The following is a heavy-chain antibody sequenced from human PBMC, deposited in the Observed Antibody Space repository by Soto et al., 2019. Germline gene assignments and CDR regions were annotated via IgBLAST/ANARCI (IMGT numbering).Heavy chain of an antibody. CDR2: IYYSGST. J-gene: IGHJ6*02. CDR1: GGNISSGDYY. D-gene: IGHD3-10*01. Sequence: TVSGGNISSGDYYWSLIRQPPGKGLEWIGYIYYSGSTYYNPSLKSRVTISVDTSKNQFSLKLSSVTAADTAVYYCAREGSYYGSRDGMDVWGQGTTVTVSS. V-gene: IGHV4-30-4*01. CDR3: AREGSYYGSRDGMDV.